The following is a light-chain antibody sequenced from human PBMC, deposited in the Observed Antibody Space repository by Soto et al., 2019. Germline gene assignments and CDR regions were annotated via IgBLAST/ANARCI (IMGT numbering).Light chain of an antibody. CDR2: GVS. CDR1: QSVSSN. Sequence: EIVMTQSPATLSVSPGERATLSCRASQSVSSNLAWYQQKPGQAPRLLIYGVSTRATGIPVRFSGSGSGTEFTLTISRLQSEDFAVYYCQQYNNWPGTFGQGTKVEIK. J-gene: IGKJ1*01. CDR3: QQYNNWPGT. V-gene: IGKV3-15*01.